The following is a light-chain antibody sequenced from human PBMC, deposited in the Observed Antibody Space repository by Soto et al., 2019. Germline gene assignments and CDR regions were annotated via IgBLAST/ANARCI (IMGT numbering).Light chain of an antibody. CDR3: QQYGSSGT. Sequence: EIVLTQSPATLSLSPGERVTLSCRASQSVCSYLAWYQQKLGQAPRLLIYDASNRATGIPDRFSGSGSGTDFTLTISRLEPEDFAVYYCQQYGSSGTFGQGTKVDIK. V-gene: IGKV3-20*01. CDR1: QSVCSY. J-gene: IGKJ1*01. CDR2: DAS.